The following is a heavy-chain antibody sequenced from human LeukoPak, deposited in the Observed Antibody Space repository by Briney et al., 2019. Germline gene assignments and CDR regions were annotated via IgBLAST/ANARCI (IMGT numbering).Heavy chain of an antibody. CDR2: VYYTGAT. V-gene: IGHV4-39*01. CDR3: ATIRRYGGNPAYYFDD. Sequence: PSETLSLTCSVSGDSITNTIYYWAWVRQPPGKGLEWIRTVYYTGATFYKPSLKSRVTVSADTSRNQFSLSLRSVTAADAAVYYCATIRRYGGNPAYYFDDWGQGTLVTVSS. D-gene: IGHD5-12*01. J-gene: IGHJ4*02. CDR1: GDSITNTIYY.